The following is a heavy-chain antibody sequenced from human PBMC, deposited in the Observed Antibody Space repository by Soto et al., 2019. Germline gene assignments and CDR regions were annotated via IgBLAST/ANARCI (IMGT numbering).Heavy chain of an antibody. CDR1: GGSISSGGYY. D-gene: IGHD6-13*01. J-gene: IGHJ4*02. V-gene: IGHV4-31*03. CDR2: IYYSGST. Sequence: QVQLQESGPGLVKPSQTLSLTCTVSGGSISSGGYYWSWIRQHPGKGLEWIGYIYYSGSTYYNPSLKSXXTXSXDTSKNQFSLKLSSVTAADTAVYYCASGYSSSWYVYWGQGTLVTVSS. CDR3: ASGYSSSWYVY.